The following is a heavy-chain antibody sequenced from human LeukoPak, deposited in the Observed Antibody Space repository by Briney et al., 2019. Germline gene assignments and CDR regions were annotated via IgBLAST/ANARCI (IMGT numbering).Heavy chain of an antibody. CDR3: ARAASHGDYFSPDAFDI. CDR2: VSYSGST. V-gene: IGHV4-61*01. Sequence: SETLSLTCTVSGGSVSSGSYYWSWIRQPPGKGLEWIGYVSYSGSTNSNPSLKSRVTISVDTSKNQFSLKLSSVTAADTAVYYCARAASHGDYFSPDAFDIWGQGTMVTVSS. D-gene: IGHD4-17*01. CDR1: GGSVSSGSYY. J-gene: IGHJ3*02.